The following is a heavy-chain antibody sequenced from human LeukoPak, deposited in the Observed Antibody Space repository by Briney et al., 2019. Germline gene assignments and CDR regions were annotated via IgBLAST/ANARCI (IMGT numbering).Heavy chain of an antibody. D-gene: IGHD3-22*01. CDR3: ARDPYYYDSSGVQFVY. V-gene: IGHV1-46*01. CDR1: GYTFTSYY. J-gene: IGHJ4*02. Sequence: ASVKVSCTASGYTFTSYYMHWVRQAPGQGLEWMGIINPSGGSTSYAQKFQGRVTMTRDTSTSTVYMELSSLRSEDTAVYYCARDPYYYDSSGVQFVYWGQGTLVTVSS. CDR2: INPSGGST.